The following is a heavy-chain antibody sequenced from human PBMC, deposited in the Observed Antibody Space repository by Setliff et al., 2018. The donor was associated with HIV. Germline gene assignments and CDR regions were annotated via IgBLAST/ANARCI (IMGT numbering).Heavy chain of an antibody. V-gene: IGHV1-2*02. J-gene: IGHJ1*01. D-gene: IGHD3-10*01. CDR3: ARDWAEDYYGSGSFQY. CDR1: GYTFTEYF. CDR2: ISPNDGDT. Sequence: GASVKVSCKASGYTFTEYFMHWVRQAPGQGLEWMGWISPNDGDTTIPQRFQGRVTMTRDTSISTAYMELSRLRSDDTAVYYCARDWAEDYYGSGSFQYWGQGTLVTVSS.